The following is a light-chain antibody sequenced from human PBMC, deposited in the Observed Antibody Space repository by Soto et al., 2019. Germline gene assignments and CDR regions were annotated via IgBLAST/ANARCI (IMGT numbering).Light chain of an antibody. CDR3: QQYNNWPPLT. CDR1: QSVRSN. CDR2: GAS. Sequence: EIMMTQSPATLSVSPGERATLSCRASQSVRSNLAWYQQKPGQGPRLLIYGASTRAAGIPARFSGSGSGTEFTLTISSLQSEDFAVYYCQQYNNWPPLTFGGGTKVEIK. V-gene: IGKV3-15*01. J-gene: IGKJ4*01.